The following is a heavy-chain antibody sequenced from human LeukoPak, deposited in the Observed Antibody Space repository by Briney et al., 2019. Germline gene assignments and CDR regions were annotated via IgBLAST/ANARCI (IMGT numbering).Heavy chain of an antibody. J-gene: IGHJ2*01. Sequence: PSETLSLTCTVSSYSISSGYYWGWIRQPPGKGLEWIGSIYHSGRTYYNPSLKSRVTISVDTSKNQFSLKLSSVTAADTAVYYCARVGTGGYSYGTSRWYFDLWGRGTLVTVSS. D-gene: IGHD5-18*01. CDR2: IYHSGRT. V-gene: IGHV4-38-2*02. CDR1: SYSISSGYY. CDR3: ARVGTGGYSYGTSRWYFDL.